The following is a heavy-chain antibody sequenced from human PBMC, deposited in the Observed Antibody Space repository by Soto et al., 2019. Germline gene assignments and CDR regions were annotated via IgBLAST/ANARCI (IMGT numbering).Heavy chain of an antibody. D-gene: IGHD6-13*01. CDR1: GYTFTSYG. J-gene: IGHJ5*02. V-gene: IGHV1-18*04. CDR2: ISADNGNT. CDR3: AKAGDSSSWPHNWFDP. Sequence: ASVKVSCKASGYTFTSYGISWVRQAPGQGLEWMGWISADNGNTNYAQKLQGRVTMTTDTSTSTAYMELRSLRSDDTAVYYCAKAGDSSSWPHNWFDPWGQGTLVTVSS.